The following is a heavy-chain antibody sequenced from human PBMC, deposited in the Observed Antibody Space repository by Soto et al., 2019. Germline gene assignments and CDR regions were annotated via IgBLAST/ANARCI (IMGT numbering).Heavy chain of an antibody. J-gene: IGHJ5*02. CDR1: GFTFSSYG. V-gene: IGHV3-33*01. Sequence: HPGGSLRLSCAASGFTFSSYGMHWVRQAPGKGLEWVAVIWYDGSNKYYADSVKGRFTISRDNSKNTLYLQMNSLRAEDTAVYYCARDPQGRFWFDPWGQGTLVTVSS. D-gene: IGHD3-10*01. CDR3: ARDPQGRFWFDP. CDR2: IWYDGSNK.